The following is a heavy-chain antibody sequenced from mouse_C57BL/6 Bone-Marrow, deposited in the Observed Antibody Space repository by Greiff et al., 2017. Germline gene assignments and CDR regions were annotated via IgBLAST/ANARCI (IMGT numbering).Heavy chain of an antibody. CDR3: ARPYYSNYWYFDV. D-gene: IGHD2-5*01. Sequence: QVQLQQPGAELVKPGASVKMSCKASGYTFTSYWITWVKPRPGQGLEWIGDIYPGSGSTTYNEKFKSKATLTVDTSSSTAYMQLISLTSEDSAVYYCARPYYSNYWYFDVWGTGTTVTVSS. CDR1: GYTFTSYW. V-gene: IGHV1-55*01. CDR2: IYPGSGST. J-gene: IGHJ1*03.